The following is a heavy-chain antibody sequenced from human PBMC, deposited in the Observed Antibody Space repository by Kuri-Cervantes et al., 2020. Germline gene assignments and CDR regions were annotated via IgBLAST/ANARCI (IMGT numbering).Heavy chain of an antibody. Sequence: ASVKVSCKASGYTFTGYYMHWVRQAPGQGLEWMGWINPNSGGTNYAQKFQGWVTITRDTSASTAYMELSSLRSEDTAVYYCARAHVAGFLDWFDPWGQGTLVTVSS. CDR3: ARAHVAGFLDWFDP. V-gene: IGHV1-2*04. J-gene: IGHJ5*02. CDR2: INPNSGGT. CDR1: GYTFTGYY. D-gene: IGHD6-19*01.